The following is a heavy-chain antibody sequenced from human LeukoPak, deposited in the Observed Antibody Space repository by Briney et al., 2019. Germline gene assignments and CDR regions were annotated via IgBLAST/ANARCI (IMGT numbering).Heavy chain of an antibody. D-gene: IGHD2-15*01. Sequence: GGPLRLSCAASGFTFSSYSMNWVRQAPGKGLEWVSYISSSSSTIYYADSVKGRFTISRDNAKNSLYLQMNSLRDEDTAVYYCARDLLGYCSGGSCYDDNWFDHWGQGTLVTVSS. V-gene: IGHV3-48*02. J-gene: IGHJ5*02. CDR1: GFTFSSYS. CDR3: ARDLLGYCSGGSCYDDNWFDH. CDR2: ISSSSSTI.